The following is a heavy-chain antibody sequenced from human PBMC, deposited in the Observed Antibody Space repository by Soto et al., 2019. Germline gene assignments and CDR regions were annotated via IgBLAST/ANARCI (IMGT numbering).Heavy chain of an antibody. V-gene: IGHV1-18*01. CDR1: GYTFSSYA. CDR2: ISPYDDDT. CDR3: ARGGYYDSSGSRNYHYYGMDV. Sequence: GSSVKLCCKASGYTFSSYAISWVRQAPGRGLEWLGWISPYDDDTKYAQNLQGRVRMTTDTSTRTVYMDLRSLRSDDTAIYYCARGGYYDSSGSRNYHYYGMDVWG. J-gene: IGHJ6*02. D-gene: IGHD3-22*01.